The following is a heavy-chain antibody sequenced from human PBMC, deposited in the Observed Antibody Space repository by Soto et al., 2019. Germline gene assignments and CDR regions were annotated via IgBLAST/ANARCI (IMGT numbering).Heavy chain of an antibody. CDR2: IRSSGTGT. J-gene: IGHJ4*02. CDR1: GFTFSGYA. D-gene: IGHD3-10*01. Sequence: GGSLRLSCAASGFTFSGYAMNWVRQAPGKGLEWVSSIRSSGTGTDYADSVKGRFAISRDNAKNTLYLQMNSLRAEDTAVYYCARTLWYGELLYQSDYWGQGSLVTVSS. CDR3: ARTLWYGELLYQSDY. V-gene: IGHV3-23*01.